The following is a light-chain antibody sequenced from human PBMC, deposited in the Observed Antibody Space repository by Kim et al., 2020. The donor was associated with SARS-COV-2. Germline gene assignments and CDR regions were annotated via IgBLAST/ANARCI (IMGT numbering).Light chain of an antibody. J-gene: IGLJ3*02. CDR2: GNS. V-gene: IGLV1-40*01. CDR3: QSYDSSLSGSV. CDR1: SSNIGAGYD. Sequence: GVTISCTGSSSNIGAGYDVPWYQQLPGTAPKLLIYGNSNRPSGVPDRFSGSKSGTSASLAITGLQAEDEADYYCQSYDSSLSGSVFGGGTQLTVL.